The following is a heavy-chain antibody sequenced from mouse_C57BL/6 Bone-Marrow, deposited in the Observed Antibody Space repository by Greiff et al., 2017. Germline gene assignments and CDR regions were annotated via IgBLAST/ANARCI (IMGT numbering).Heavy chain of an antibody. V-gene: IGHV1-18*01. J-gene: IGHJ2*01. Sequence: VQLQQSGPELAKPGASVKIPCKASGYTFTDYNMDWVKQSHGKSLEWIGDINPNNGGTTYNQKFKGKATLTVDKSSSTAYMELRSLTSEDTAVYYCARRFITAVVAGGFDYWGQGTTLTVSS. CDR1: GYTFTDYN. D-gene: IGHD1-1*01. CDR3: ARRFITAVVAGGFDY. CDR2: INPNNGGT.